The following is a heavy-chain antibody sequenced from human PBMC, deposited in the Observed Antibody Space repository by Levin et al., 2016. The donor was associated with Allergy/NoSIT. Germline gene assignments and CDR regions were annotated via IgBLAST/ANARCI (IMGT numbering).Heavy chain of an antibody. Sequence: WIRQPPGKGLEWVSAISGSGGSTYYADSVKGRFTISRDNSKNTLYLQMNSLRAEDTAVYYCAKDRALLWFGELGAQGMDVWGQGTTVTVSS. J-gene: IGHJ6*02. V-gene: IGHV3-23*01. D-gene: IGHD3-10*01. CDR2: ISGSGGST. CDR3: AKDRALLWFGELGAQGMDV.